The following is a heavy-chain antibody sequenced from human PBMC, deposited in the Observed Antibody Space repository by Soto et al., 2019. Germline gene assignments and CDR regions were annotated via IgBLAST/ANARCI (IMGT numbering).Heavy chain of an antibody. CDR3: AAAVAGFNYFDY. CDR1: GDSVSSNSAA. CDR2: AYYRSKWWI. Sequence: QTLSLTCAVSGDSVSSNSAAWNWVRQSPSRGLEWLGRAYYRSKWWIDYAPSVTSRISIVPDTSRNHVSLHLNSVTPEDTAVYYCAAAVAGFNYFDYWDQGTLVTVSS. D-gene: IGHD6-19*01. J-gene: IGHJ4*02. V-gene: IGHV6-1*01.